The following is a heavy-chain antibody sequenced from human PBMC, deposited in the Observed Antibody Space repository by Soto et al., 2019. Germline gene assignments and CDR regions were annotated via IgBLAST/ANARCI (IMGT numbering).Heavy chain of an antibody. CDR1: GFTVSSNY. J-gene: IGHJ6*02. Sequence: LRLSCVASGFTVSSNYMSWVRQAPGKGLEWVSIIYSTTNTYYVDSEKGRFTISRDNSQNTVYLQMNSLRAEDTAVYYCARGSGGSGRSYYYGLDVWGQGTTVTVSS. V-gene: IGHV3-66*01. D-gene: IGHD3-10*01. CDR2: IYSTTNT. CDR3: ARGSGGSGRSYYYGLDV.